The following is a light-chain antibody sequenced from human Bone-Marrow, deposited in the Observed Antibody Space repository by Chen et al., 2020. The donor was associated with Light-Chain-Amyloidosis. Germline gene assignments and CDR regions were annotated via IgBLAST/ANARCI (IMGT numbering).Light chain of an antibody. V-gene: IGLV3-25*03. Sequence: SYELTQPPSVSVSPGQTARITCSGDDLPTKYAYWYQQKPGQAPVLVIHRETERPSGIYERFYCSSVGTTAKLTISGVQAEDEADDHCRSADSSGTYEVIFGGGTKLTVL. CDR1: DLPTKY. CDR3: RSADSSGTYEVI. J-gene: IGLJ2*01. CDR2: RET.